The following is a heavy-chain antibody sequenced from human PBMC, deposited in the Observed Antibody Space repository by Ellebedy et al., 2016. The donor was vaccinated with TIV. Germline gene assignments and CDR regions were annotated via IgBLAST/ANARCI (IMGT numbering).Heavy chain of an antibody. CDR1: GGTFSSYA. D-gene: IGHD3-22*01. V-gene: IGHV1-69*13. CDR3: ATPVGRDSSGYPLDY. Sequence: AASVKVSCKASGGTFSSYAISWVRQAPGQGLEWMGGIIPIFGTANYAQKFQGRVTITADESTSTAYMELSSLRSEDTAVYYCATPVGRDSSGYPLDYWGQGTLVTVSS. CDR2: IIPIFGTA. J-gene: IGHJ4*02.